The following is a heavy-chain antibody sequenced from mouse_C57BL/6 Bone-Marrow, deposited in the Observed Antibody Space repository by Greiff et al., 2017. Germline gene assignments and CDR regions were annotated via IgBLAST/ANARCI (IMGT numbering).Heavy chain of an antibody. J-gene: IGHJ2*01. D-gene: IGHD1-1*01. Sequence: QVQLQQPGTELVKPGASVKLSCKASGYTFTSYWMHWVKQRPGQGLEWIGNINPSNGGPNYNEKFKSKATLTVDKSSSTAYMQLSSLTSEDSAVYFCASFITTVGTFYYWGQGTTLTVSS. CDR2: INPSNGGP. CDR1: GYTFTSYW. V-gene: IGHV1-53*01. CDR3: ASFITTVGTFYY.